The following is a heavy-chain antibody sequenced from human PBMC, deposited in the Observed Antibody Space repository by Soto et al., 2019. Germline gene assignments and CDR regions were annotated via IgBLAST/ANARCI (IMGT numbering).Heavy chain of an antibody. V-gene: IGHV1-18*04. Sequence: QDQLVQSGAEVKKPGGSVKVSCKASVFTSSGISWVRQAPGQRLEWMGWISTHNGNTIYAQKFQGRVIMTMDTSTTTVYMELSSLRPYDTAVYLCAREGILGLFDAYDLWGQGTMVTVSS. J-gene: IGHJ3*01. CDR3: AREGILGLFDAYDL. CDR1: VFTSSG. CDR2: ISTHNGNT. D-gene: IGHD3-3*01.